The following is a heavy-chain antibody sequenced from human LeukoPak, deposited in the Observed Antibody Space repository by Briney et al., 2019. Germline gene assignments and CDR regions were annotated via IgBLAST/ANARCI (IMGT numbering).Heavy chain of an antibody. CDR1: GGSISSSSYY. V-gene: IGHV4-39*01. Sequence: PSETLSLTCTVSGGSISSSSYYWRWIRQPPGKGLEWIGNIYYIGSTYYNPSLKSRVTISVDTSKNQFSLKLSSVTAADTAVYYCARHIGGRYYYYYMDVWGKGTTVTISS. CDR2: IYYIGST. D-gene: IGHD3-16*02. J-gene: IGHJ6*03. CDR3: ARHIGGRYYYYYMDV.